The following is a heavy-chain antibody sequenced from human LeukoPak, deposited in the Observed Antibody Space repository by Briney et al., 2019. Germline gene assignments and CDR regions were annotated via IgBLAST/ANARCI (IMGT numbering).Heavy chain of an antibody. V-gene: IGHV4-30-4*01. CDR2: IYYSGNT. CDR3: VRELPAENYFGY. Sequence: PSQTLSLTCTVSGGSISSGDYYWSWIRQPPGKGLEWIGYIYYSGNTYYNPSLKSRVTISVDTSKNQFSLKLSSVTAADTAVYYCVRELPAENYFGYWGQGTLVTVSS. J-gene: IGHJ4*02. CDR1: GGSISSGDYY.